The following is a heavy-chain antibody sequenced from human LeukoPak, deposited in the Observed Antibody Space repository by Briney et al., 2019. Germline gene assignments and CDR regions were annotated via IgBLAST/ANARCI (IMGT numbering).Heavy chain of an antibody. Sequence: PSQTLSLTCTVSGGSISSGSYYWSWIRQPAGKGLEWIGRIYTSGSTNYNPSLKSRVTISVDTSKNQSSLKLSSVTAADTAVYYCARVPRKYQLLSGDAFDIWGQGTMVTVSS. CDR3: ARVPRKYQLLSGDAFDI. CDR1: GGSISSGSYY. CDR2: IYTSGST. J-gene: IGHJ3*02. D-gene: IGHD2-2*01. V-gene: IGHV4-61*02.